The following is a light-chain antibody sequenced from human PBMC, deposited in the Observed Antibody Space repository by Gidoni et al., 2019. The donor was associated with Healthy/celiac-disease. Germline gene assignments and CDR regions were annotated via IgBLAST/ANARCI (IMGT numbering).Light chain of an antibody. J-gene: IGKJ1*01. V-gene: IGKV1-39*01. Sequence: GDRVTITCRASQSSSSYLNWYQQKPGKAPKLLIDAASSLQSGVPSRFSGSGSGTDFTLTISSRQPEDFATYYCQQSYSTPTWTFGQGTKVEIK. CDR1: QSSSSY. CDR2: AAS. CDR3: QQSYSTPTWT.